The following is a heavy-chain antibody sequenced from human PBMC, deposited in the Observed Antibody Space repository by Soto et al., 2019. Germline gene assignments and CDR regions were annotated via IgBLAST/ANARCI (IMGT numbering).Heavy chain of an antibody. D-gene: IGHD3-16*01. Sequence: QVQLVQSGAEVKKPGASLRVSCETSGGTSTIYTITWVRQAPGQGLQWMGRIVPTLRITNYAQEFQGRLTITADSSTSTAHIELTSLTSEDTAVYYCATDKYGAGRGGVNFWGQGTLVTVSS. CDR1: GGTSTIYT. J-gene: IGHJ4*02. V-gene: IGHV1-69*08. CDR3: ATDKYGAGRGGVNF. CDR2: IVPTLRIT.